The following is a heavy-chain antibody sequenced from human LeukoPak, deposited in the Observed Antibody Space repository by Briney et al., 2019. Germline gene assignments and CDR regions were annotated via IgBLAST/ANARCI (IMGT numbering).Heavy chain of an antibody. CDR1: GGSISSYY. J-gene: IGHJ4*02. Sequence: SETLSLTCTVSGGSISSYYWSWIRQPPGKGLEWIGYIYYSGSTNYNPSLKSRVTISVDTSKNQFSLKLSSVTAADTAVYYCARIPRGTIFGVVIIENYYFDYWGQGTLVTVSS. V-gene: IGHV4-59*01. D-gene: IGHD3-3*01. CDR3: ARIPRGTIFGVVIIENYYFDY. CDR2: IYYSGST.